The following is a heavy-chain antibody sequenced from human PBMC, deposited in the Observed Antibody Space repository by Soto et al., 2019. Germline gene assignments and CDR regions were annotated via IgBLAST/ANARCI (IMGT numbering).Heavy chain of an antibody. Sequence: ASVKVSCKASGYTFTKYDISWVRQAPGQGLEWLGLISPNSGRPSYAQKFEGRVTMTTDTSTTTAYLELRSLRSDDTALYYCAGSKNRELSFDYWGQGALVTVSS. CDR1: GYTFTKYD. CDR2: ISPNSGRP. D-gene: IGHD1-7*01. V-gene: IGHV1-18*04. J-gene: IGHJ4*02. CDR3: AGSKNRELSFDY.